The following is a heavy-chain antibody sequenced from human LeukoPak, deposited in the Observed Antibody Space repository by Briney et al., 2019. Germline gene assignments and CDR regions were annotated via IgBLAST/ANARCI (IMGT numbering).Heavy chain of an antibody. CDR3: VRDQELFDY. CDR1: GDSVSGNNAA. V-gene: IGHV6-1*01. D-gene: IGHD1-7*01. CDR2: TYYRSKWYY. J-gene: IGHJ4*02. Sequence: SQTLSLTCAISGDSVSGNNAAWNWIRQSPSRGLEWLGRTYYRSKWYYDYGVSVKSRITIIPDTSKNQFSLHLNSVTPEDTALYYCVRDQELFDYWGQGTLVTVSS.